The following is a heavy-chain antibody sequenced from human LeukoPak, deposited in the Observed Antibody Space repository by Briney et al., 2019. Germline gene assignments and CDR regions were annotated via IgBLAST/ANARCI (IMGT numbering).Heavy chain of an antibody. V-gene: IGHV1-69*13. J-gene: IGHJ2*01. CDR2: IIPIFGTA. CDR1: GGTFSSYA. Sequence: GASVKVSCKASGGTFSSYAISWVRQAPGQGLEWMGGIIPIFGTANYAQKFQGRVTITADESTSTAYMELSSLRSEDTAVYYCAASPGTYWYFDLWGRGTLVTVSS. CDR3: AASPGTYWYFDL.